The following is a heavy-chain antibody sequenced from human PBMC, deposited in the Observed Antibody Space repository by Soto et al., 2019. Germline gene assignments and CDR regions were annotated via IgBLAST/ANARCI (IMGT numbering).Heavy chain of an antibody. Sequence: PSETLSLTSTVSGGSISSYYWSWIRQPPGKGLEWIGYIYYSGSTNYNPSLKSRVTISVDTSKNQFSLKLSSVTAADTAVYYCARGGDGYNPGLYYFDYWGQGTLVTVSS. CDR2: IYYSGST. V-gene: IGHV4-59*01. J-gene: IGHJ4*02. CDR1: GGSISSYY. CDR3: ARGGDGYNPGLYYFDY. D-gene: IGHD5-12*01.